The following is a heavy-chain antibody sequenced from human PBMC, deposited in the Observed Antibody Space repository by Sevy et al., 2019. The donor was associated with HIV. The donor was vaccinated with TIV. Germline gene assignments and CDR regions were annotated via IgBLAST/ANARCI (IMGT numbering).Heavy chain of an antibody. Sequence: GGSLRLSCAASGFIFSDYFMSWIRQAPGKGPEWVSYINNIGGTIYYADSVKGRFTVSRDNARNSLFLQMNSLRVEDTAIYYCTRKDGDGRGQGTTVTVSS. CDR3: TRKDGDG. J-gene: IGHJ6*02. D-gene: IGHD2-15*01. CDR2: INNIGGTI. CDR1: GFIFSDYF. V-gene: IGHV3-11*01.